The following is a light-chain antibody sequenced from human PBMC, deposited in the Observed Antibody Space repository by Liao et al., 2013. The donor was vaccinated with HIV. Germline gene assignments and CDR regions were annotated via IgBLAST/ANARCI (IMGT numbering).Light chain of an antibody. CDR2: RDI. Sequence: SYELTQPPSVSVSPGQTASITCSGDKLGDKYACWYQQKPGQSPVVVIYRDIKRPSGIPERFSGSNSGNTATLTISGTQAMDEADYYCQAWDSSTYYVFGTGTKVTVL. V-gene: IGLV3-1*01. CDR3: QAWDSSTYYV. J-gene: IGLJ1*01. CDR1: KLGDKY.